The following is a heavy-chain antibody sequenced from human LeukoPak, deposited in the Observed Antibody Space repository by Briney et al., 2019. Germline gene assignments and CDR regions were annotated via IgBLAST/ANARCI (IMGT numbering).Heavy chain of an antibody. Sequence: PSETLSPTCTVSGGSISSYYWSWIRQPPGKGLEWIGYIYYSGSTNYNPSLKSRVTISVDTSKNQFSLKLSSVTAADTAVYYCARAGELGATSDYYYGMDVWGQGTTVTVSS. CDR2: IYYSGST. CDR3: ARAGELGATSDYYYGMDV. J-gene: IGHJ6*02. D-gene: IGHD1-26*01. V-gene: IGHV4-59*01. CDR1: GGSISSYY.